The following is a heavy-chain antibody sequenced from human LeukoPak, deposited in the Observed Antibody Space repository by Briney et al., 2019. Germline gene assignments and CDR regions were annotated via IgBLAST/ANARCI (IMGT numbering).Heavy chain of an antibody. CDR3: ARGPIIDIAVVPAARNYYYMDV. CDR1: GYTFTSYG. V-gene: IGHV1-18*01. Sequence: ASVKVSCKASGYTFTSYGISRVRQAPGQGLEWMGWISGYNGNTKYAQKLQGRVMMTTDTSTSTAYMELRSLRSDDTAVYYCARGPIIDIAVVPAARNYYYMDVWGKGTTVTVSS. CDR2: ISGYNGNT. D-gene: IGHD2-2*01. J-gene: IGHJ6*03.